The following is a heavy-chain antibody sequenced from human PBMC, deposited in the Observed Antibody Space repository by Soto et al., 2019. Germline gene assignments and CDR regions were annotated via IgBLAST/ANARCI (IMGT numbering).Heavy chain of an antibody. CDR1: GYTFTGYY. CDR3: ARSYVLDTAMVNYFDY. D-gene: IGHD5-18*01. V-gene: IGHV1-2*04. Sequence: ASVKVSCKASGYTFTGYYMRWVRQAPGQGLEWMGWINPNSGGTNYAQKFQGWVTMTRDTSISTAYMELSRLRSDDTAVYYCARSYVLDTAMVNYFDYRGQGTLVTVSS. CDR2: INPNSGGT. J-gene: IGHJ4*02.